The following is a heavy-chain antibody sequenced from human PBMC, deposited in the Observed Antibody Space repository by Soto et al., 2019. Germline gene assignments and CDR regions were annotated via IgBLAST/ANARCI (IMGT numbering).Heavy chain of an antibody. J-gene: IGHJ6*03. CDR2: IWYDGSNK. D-gene: IGHD2-2*01. CDR3: SRVWTRQANGLVVVPAAHYYYYYMDV. Sequence: GGSLRLSCAASGFTFSSYGMHWVRQAPGKGLEWVAVIWYDGSNKYYADSVKGRFTISRDNSKNTLYLQMNSLRAEDTAVFYCSRVWTRQANGLVVVPAAHYYYYYMDVWGKGTTVTVSS. CDR1: GFTFSSYG. V-gene: IGHV3-33*01.